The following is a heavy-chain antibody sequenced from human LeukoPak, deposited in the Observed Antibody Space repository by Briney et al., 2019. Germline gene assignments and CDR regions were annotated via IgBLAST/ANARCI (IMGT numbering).Heavy chain of an antibody. Sequence: ASVKVSCKASGGTFSSYAISWVRQAPGQGLEWMGGMIPIFGTANYAQKFQGRVTITTDESTSTAYMELSSLRSEDTAVDYCASEDSSGYYYGYWGQGTLVTVSS. V-gene: IGHV1-69*05. D-gene: IGHD3-22*01. J-gene: IGHJ4*02. CDR2: MIPIFGTA. CDR1: GGTFSSYA. CDR3: ASEDSSGYYYGY.